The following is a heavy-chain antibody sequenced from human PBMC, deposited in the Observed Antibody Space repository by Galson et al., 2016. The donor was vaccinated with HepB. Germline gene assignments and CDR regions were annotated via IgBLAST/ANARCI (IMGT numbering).Heavy chain of an antibody. CDR3: ARRGNHSGSDY. J-gene: IGHJ4*02. V-gene: IGHV5-51*01. CDR1: GYTFRHFW. D-gene: IGHD6-19*01. Sequence: QSGAEVKEPGEPLRISCETSGYTFRHFWIAWVRQMPGKGLELMGMIYPGDFDTRYNPSFQGLVTISADPSLGTTFLQWSRLEASDSAIYYCARRGNHSGSDYWGQGTKVSVSS. CDR2: IYPGDFDT.